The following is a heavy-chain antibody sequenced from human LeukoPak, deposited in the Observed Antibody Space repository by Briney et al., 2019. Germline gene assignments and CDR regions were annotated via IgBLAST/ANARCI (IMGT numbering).Heavy chain of an antibody. V-gene: IGHV4-39*01. J-gene: IGHJ4*02. CDR2: IYYSGST. D-gene: IGHD5-18*01. Sequence: SETLSLTCTVSGGSISSSSYYWGWIRQPPGKGLEWIGSIYYSGSTNYNPSLKSRVTISVDTSKNQFSLKLSSVTAADTAVYYCASPRAAMVFYFDYWGQGTLVTVSS. CDR3: ASPRAAMVFYFDY. CDR1: GGSISSSSYY.